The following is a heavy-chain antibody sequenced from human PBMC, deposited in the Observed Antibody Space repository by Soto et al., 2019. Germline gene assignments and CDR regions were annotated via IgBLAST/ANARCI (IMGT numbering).Heavy chain of an antibody. CDR2: ISAYNGNI. V-gene: IGHV1-18*01. Sequence: ASVKVSCKASGGTFSSYAISWVRQAPGQGLEWMGGISAYNGNINYAQKLQGRVTMTTDTSTSTAYMELRSLRSDATAVYYSARVGGSDYFDYWSQGTLVTVSS. J-gene: IGHJ4*02. CDR1: GGTFSSYA. CDR3: ARVGGSDYFDY. D-gene: IGHD1-26*01.